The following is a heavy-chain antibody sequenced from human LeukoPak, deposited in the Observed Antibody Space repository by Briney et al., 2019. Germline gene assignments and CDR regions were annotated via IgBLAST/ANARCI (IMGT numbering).Heavy chain of an antibody. CDR1: GFTFSSYE. CDR2: ISSSGSTI. J-gene: IGHJ4*02. Sequence: GGSLRLSCAASGFTFSSYEMNWVRQAPGKGLEWVSYISSSGSTIYYADSVKGRFTISRDNAKNSLYLQMYSLRAEDTAVYYCARDATRLFDYWGQGTLVTVSS. D-gene: IGHD2-15*01. V-gene: IGHV3-48*03. CDR3: ARDATRLFDY.